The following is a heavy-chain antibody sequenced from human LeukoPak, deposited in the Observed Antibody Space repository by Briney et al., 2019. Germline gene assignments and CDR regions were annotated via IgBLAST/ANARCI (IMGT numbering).Heavy chain of an antibody. CDR3: ARSPEITIFGDSDFRFDY. D-gene: IGHD3-3*01. J-gene: IGHJ4*02. Sequence: GASVKVSCKASGGTFSSYAISWVRQAPGQGLEWMGWIIPILGIANYAQKLQGRVTITRDTSISTAYMELSRLRSDDTAVYYCARSPEITIFGDSDFRFDYWGQGTLVTVSS. CDR1: GGTFSSYA. V-gene: IGHV1-69*10. CDR2: IIPILGIA.